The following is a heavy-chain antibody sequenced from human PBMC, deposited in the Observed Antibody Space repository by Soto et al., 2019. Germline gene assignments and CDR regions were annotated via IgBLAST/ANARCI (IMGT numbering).Heavy chain of an antibody. D-gene: IGHD3-16*01. J-gene: IGHJ6*03. CDR2: INHSGST. V-gene: IGHV4-34*01. CDR1: GGSFSGYY. Sequence: SETLSLTCAVYGGSFSGYYWSWIRQPPGKGLEWIGEINHSGSTNYNPSLKSRVTISVDTSKNQFSLKLSSVTAADTAVYYCARDVGDAHSPTKYYYYYYMDVWGKGTTVTVSS. CDR3: ARDVGDAHSPTKYYYYYYMDV.